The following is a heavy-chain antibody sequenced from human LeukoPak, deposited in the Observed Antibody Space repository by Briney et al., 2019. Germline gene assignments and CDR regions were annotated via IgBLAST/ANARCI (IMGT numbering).Heavy chain of an antibody. J-gene: IGHJ4*02. CDR3: ARAPRHNLAVAANDY. D-gene: IGHD6-19*01. CDR2: ISYDGSNK. V-gene: IGHV3-30*04. Sequence: PGRSLRLSCAASGFTFSSYAMHWVRQAPGKGLEWAAVISYDGSNKYYADSVKGRFTISRDNSKNTLYLQMNSLRAEDTAVYYCARAPRHNLAVAANDYWGQGTLVTVSS. CDR1: GFTFSSYA.